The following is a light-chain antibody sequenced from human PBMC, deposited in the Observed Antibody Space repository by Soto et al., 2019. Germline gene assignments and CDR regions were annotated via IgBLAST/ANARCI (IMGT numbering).Light chain of an antibody. J-gene: IGLJ2*01. CDR1: SSDVGGYNY. V-gene: IGLV2-14*01. CDR3: SSYTSSITHVV. Sequence: QSVLTQPASVSGSPGQSITISCTGTSSDVGGYNYVSWYQQHPGKAPKLMIYDVINRPSGVSNRFSGSKSGNTASLTISGLQAEDEADYYCSSYTSSITHVVFGGGTQLTVL. CDR2: DVI.